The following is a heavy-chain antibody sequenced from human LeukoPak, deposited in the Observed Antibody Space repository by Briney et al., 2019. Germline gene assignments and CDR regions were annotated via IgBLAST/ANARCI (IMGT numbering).Heavy chain of an antibody. CDR3: AGTPYGSGSHYYFDY. V-gene: IGHV4-38-2*01. J-gene: IGHJ4*02. Sequence: SETLSLTCAVSGYSISSGYYWGWIRQPPGKGLEWIGSIYHSGSTYYNPSLKSRVTISVDTSKNQFSLTLSSVTAADTAVYYCAGTPYGSGSHYYFDYWGQGTLVTVSS. CDR1: GYSISSGYY. D-gene: IGHD3-10*01. CDR2: IYHSGST.